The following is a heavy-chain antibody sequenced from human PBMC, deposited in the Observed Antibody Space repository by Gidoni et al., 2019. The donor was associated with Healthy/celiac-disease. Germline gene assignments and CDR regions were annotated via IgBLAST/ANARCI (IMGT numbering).Heavy chain of an antibody. CDR1: GGSISSSSYY. Sequence: QLQLQESGPGLVKPSETLSLTCTVSGGSISSSSYYWGWIRHPPGKGLEWIGSIYYSGSTYYNPSLKSRVTISVDTSKNQFSLKLSSVTAADTAVYYCARLPGYGSGAFDYWGQGTLVTVSS. V-gene: IGHV4-39*01. D-gene: IGHD3-10*01. J-gene: IGHJ4*02. CDR2: IYYSGST. CDR3: ARLPGYGSGAFDY.